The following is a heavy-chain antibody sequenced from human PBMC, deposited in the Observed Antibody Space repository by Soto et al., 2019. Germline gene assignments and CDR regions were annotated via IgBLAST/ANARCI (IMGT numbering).Heavy chain of an antibody. D-gene: IGHD2-21*02. J-gene: IGHJ4*02. CDR3: TRLGSDGYTTPFDY. CDR2: ISSTSAYT. Sequence: GGSLRLSCEASGFPFSDYYMTCIRQAPGKGLEWVAYISSTSAYTEYAASVKGRFTISRDDSKSIAYLQMNSLKTEDTAVYYCTRLGSDGYTTPFDYWGQGALVTVSS. CDR1: GFPFSDYY. V-gene: IGHV3-49*03.